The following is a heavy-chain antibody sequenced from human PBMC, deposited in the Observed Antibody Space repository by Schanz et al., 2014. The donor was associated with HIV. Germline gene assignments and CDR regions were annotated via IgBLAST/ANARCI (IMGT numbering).Heavy chain of an antibody. CDR3: VREGSVAAPGSLSY. CDR1: GYTFLTHG. Sequence: QVRLVQSGAEVKKPGASVKVSCTAYGYTFLTHGISWVRQAPGRGLEGMGGTIPILETTKYAQKFQGRVTMTADKSTSAAYMELSSLRSEDTAVYYCVREGSVAAPGSLSYRGQGTQVTVSS. D-gene: IGHD3-10*01. J-gene: IGHJ4*02. V-gene: IGHV1-69*10. CDR2: TIPILETT.